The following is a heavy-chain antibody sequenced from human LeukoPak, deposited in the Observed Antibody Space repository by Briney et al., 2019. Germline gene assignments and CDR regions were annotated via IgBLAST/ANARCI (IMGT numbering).Heavy chain of an antibody. D-gene: IGHD6-6*01. J-gene: IGHJ4*02. CDR2: ISSSSSYI. CDR3: ARVGSSSTHRGVSDRTNSYYFDY. Sequence: GGSLRLSCAASGFTFSSYSMNWVRQAPGKGLEWVSSISSSSSYIYYADSVKGRFTISRDNAKNSLYLQMNSLRAEDTAVYYCARVGSSSTHRGVSDRTNSYYFDYWGQGTLVTVSS. V-gene: IGHV3-21*01. CDR1: GFTFSSYS.